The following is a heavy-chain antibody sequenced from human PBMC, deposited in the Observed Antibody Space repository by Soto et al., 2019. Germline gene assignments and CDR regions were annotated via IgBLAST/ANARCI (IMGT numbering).Heavy chain of an antibody. CDR3: ARVPGP. V-gene: IGHV4-39*07. CDR1: GGSISSSSYY. CDR2: IYYSGST. J-gene: IGHJ5*02. Sequence: PSETLSLTCTVSGGSISSSSYYWGWIRQPPGKGLEWIGSIYYSGSTYYSPSLKSRVTISVDTSKNQFSLKLSSVTAADTAVYYCARVPGPWGQGTLVTVYS.